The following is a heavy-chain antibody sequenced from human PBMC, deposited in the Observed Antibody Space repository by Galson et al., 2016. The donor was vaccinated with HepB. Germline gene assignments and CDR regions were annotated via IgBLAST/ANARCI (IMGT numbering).Heavy chain of an antibody. V-gene: IGHV1-18*01. J-gene: IGHJ4*02. CDR3: AREPSYYGSGSYYC. Sequence: SVKVSCKASGYTFTSYGISWVRQAPGEGLEWMGWISTYNDNTGYAQNFQGRVTMTTDTSTNTAYMELRSLRSDDTAVYYCAREPSYYGSGSYYCWGQGTLVTVSS. CDR1: GYTFTSYG. D-gene: IGHD3-10*01. CDR2: ISTYNDNT.